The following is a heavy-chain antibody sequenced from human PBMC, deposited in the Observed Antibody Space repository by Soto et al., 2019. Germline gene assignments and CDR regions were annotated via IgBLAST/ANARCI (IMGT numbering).Heavy chain of an antibody. CDR3: ARDFGCSSTSCPQGWFDP. CDR1: GCTGISNY. V-gene: IGHV3-66*01. Sequence: GRSLRLSCAAAGCTGISNYMRRVRKTPGKGLEWVSVIYSGGSTYYADSVKGRFTISRDNSKNTLYLQMNSLRAEDTAVYYCARDFGCSSTSCPQGWFDPWGQGTLVTVSS. J-gene: IGHJ5*02. CDR2: IYSGGST. D-gene: IGHD2-2*01.